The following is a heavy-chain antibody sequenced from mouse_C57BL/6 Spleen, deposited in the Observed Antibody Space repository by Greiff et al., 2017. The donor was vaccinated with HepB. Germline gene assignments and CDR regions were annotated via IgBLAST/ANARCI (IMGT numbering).Heavy chain of an antibody. CDR3: ARPNSYDSSGYGFAY. CDR2: IYPGDGDT. D-gene: IGHD3-2*02. Sequence: VKLVESGPELVKPGASVKISCKASGYAFSSSWMNWVKQRPGKGLEWIGRIYPGDGDTNYNGKFKGKATLTADKSSSTAYMQLSSLTSEDSAVYFCARPNSYDSSGYGFAYWGQGTLVTVSA. V-gene: IGHV1-82*01. CDR1: GYAFSSSW. J-gene: IGHJ3*01.